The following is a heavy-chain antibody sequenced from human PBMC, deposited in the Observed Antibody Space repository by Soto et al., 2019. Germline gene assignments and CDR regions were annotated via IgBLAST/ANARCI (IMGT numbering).Heavy chain of an antibody. CDR3: ARDRLVTDPRVGYNYMDV. Sequence: PSETLSLTCTVSGGSISSYYWSWIRQPPGKGLEWIGYINYSGSTNYTPSPTSRDTISVATSKNQLPLTLRSVTAADTAVYYFARDRLVTDPRVGYNYMDVWGKGTAVTV. CDR1: GGSISSYY. CDR2: INYSGST. D-gene: IGHD2-2*01. V-gene: IGHV4-59*01. J-gene: IGHJ6*03.